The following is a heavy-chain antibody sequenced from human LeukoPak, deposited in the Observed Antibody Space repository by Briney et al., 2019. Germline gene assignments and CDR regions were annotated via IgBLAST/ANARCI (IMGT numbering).Heavy chain of an antibody. D-gene: IGHD6-19*01. J-gene: IGHJ4*01. CDR2: LSGRGITT. V-gene: IGHV3-23*01. Sequence: GGSLRLSCAASGFTFSNSAMSWVRQAPGKGLEWVSTLSGRGITTYYADSVKGRFTISRDNSKNTLYLQMNTLRAEDSALYYCAKGIYSSGWSYFDYWGHGTLVTVSS. CDR3: AKGIYSSGWSYFDY. CDR1: GFTFSNSA.